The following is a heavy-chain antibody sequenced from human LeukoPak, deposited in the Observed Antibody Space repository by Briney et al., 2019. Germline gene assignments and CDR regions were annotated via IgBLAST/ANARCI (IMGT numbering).Heavy chain of an antibody. CDR2: IDRSGST. CDR1: GGSFSGYS. CDR3: ARGSATGLAY. J-gene: IGHJ4*02. D-gene: IGHD1-1*01. V-gene: IGHV4-34*01. Sequence: SETLSLTCAVYGGSFSGYSWTWIRQPPGKGLEWVGEIDRSGSTNYNPSLKSRLTISVDASKNQFSLQLTSVTAADTAVYYCARGSATGLAYWGQGTLVTVS.